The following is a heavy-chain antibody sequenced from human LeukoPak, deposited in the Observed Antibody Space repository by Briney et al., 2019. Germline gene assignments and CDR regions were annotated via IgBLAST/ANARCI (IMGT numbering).Heavy chain of an antibody. CDR1: GGSFSGYY. V-gene: IGHV4-59*10. D-gene: IGHD6-19*01. J-gene: IGHJ4*02. CDR3: ASHSSGWYFGYFDY. Sequence: PSETLSLTCAVYGGSFSGYYWSWIRQPAGKGLEWIGRIYTSGGTNYNPSLKSRVTMSVDTSKNQFSLKLSSVTAADTAVYYCASHSSGWYFGYFDYWGQGTLVTVSS. CDR2: IYTSGGT.